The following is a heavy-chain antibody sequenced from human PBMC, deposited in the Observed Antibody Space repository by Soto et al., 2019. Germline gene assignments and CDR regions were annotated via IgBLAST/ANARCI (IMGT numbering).Heavy chain of an antibody. CDR3: AKDLEFVGGEFIYPDN. V-gene: IGHV3-23*01. CDR1: GFTFSSYA. D-gene: IGHD2-15*01. Sequence: GGSLRLSCAASGFTFSSYAMSWVRQAPGKGLEWVSAISGSGGSTYYADSVKGRFTISRDNSKNTLYLQMNSLRAEDTAVYYCAKDLEFVGGEFIYPDNWGQGTLVTVSS. J-gene: IGHJ4*02. CDR2: ISGSGGST.